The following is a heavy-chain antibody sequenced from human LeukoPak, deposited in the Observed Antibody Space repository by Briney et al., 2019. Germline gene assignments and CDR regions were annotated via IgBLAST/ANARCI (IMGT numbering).Heavy chain of an antibody. CDR3: ARLVSSGWSTRHAWFDP. J-gene: IGHJ5*02. CDR1: GYSFTSYW. V-gene: IGHV5-51*03. Sequence: PGESLKISCKGSGYSFTSYWIGWMRQMPGKGLEWMGIIYPGDSDTRYSPSFQGQVTISADKSISTAYLQWSSLKASDTAMYYCARLVSSGWSTRHAWFDPWGLGTLVTVSS. D-gene: IGHD6-19*01. CDR2: IYPGDSDT.